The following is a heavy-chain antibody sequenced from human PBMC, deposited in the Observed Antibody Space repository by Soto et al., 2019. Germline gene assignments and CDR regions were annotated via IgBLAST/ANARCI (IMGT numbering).Heavy chain of an antibody. CDR1: GGSISSEGYY. CDR2: IYYSGNT. J-gene: IGHJ4*02. Sequence: QVQLQESGPGLVKPSQTLSLTCTVSGGSISSEGYYWSWIRQHPGRGLEWIGFIYYSGNTYYNPSLKSRVTISIDTSKTQFSLKLTSVTAADTAVYYCARGNRGYRYWGQGTLVTVSS. D-gene: IGHD3-22*01. V-gene: IGHV4-31*03. CDR3: ARGNRGYRY.